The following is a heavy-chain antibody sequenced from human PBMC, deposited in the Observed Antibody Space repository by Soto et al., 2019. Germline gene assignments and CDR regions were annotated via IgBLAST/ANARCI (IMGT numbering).Heavy chain of an antibody. Sequence: SQTLSLTCAISGDSVSGNSAAWNWIRQSPSRGLEWLGRTYYRSKWYNDYAVSVKSRIIISPDTSKNQFSLQLNSVTAEDTAVYYCARGKVYDSRGGMDVWGQGTTVTVSS. V-gene: IGHV6-1*01. CDR1: GDSVSGNSAA. D-gene: IGHD2-8*01. J-gene: IGHJ6*02. CDR3: ARGKVYDSRGGMDV. CDR2: TYYRSKWYN.